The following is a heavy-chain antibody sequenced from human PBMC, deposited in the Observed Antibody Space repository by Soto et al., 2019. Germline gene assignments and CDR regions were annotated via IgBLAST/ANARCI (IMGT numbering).Heavy chain of an antibody. Sequence: QVQLVESGGGVVQPGRSLRLSCAASGFTFSSYGMHWVRQAPGKGLEWVAVISYDGSNKYYADSVKGRFTISRDNSKNTLYLQMNSLRAEDTAVYYCAKDHIAAPGGFDYWGQGTLVTVSS. J-gene: IGHJ4*02. CDR3: AKDHIAAPGGFDY. CDR1: GFTFSSYG. D-gene: IGHD6-13*01. V-gene: IGHV3-30*18. CDR2: ISYDGSNK.